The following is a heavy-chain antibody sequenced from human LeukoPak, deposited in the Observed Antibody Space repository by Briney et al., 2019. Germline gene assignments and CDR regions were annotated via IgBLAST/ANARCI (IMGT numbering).Heavy chain of an antibody. CDR2: IYYSRST. CDR3: ARRWENEYYFDY. J-gene: IGHJ4*02. D-gene: IGHD1-1*01. CDR1: GRSISSGSYY. Sequence: SQTLSLTCTVSGRSISSGSYYWSWLRQPAGKGHEWIGYIYYSRSTNYNPSLERRVPISVDPPKTRFSLKLSSVTAADTAVYYCARRWENEYYFDYWGQGTLVTVSS. V-gene: IGHV4-61*10.